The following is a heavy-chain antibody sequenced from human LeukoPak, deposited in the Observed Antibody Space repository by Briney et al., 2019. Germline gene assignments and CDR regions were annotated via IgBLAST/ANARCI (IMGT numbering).Heavy chain of an antibody. V-gene: IGHV1-18*01. CDR1: GYTFTSYG. CDR2: ISAYNGNT. CDR3: ARDNSVGDYAWWFDP. D-gene: IGHD1-26*01. J-gene: IGHJ5*02. Sequence: ASVKVFCKASGYTFTSYGISWVRQAPGQGLEWMGWISAYNGNTNYAQKLQGRVTMTTDTSTSTAYMELRSLRSDDTAVYFCARDNSVGDYAWWFDPWGQGTLVTVSS.